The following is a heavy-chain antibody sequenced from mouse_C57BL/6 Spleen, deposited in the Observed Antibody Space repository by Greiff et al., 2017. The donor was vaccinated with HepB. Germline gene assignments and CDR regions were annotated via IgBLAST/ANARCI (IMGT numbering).Heavy chain of an antibody. CDR1: GYTFTDYE. CDR2: IDPETGGT. J-gene: IGHJ1*03. V-gene: IGHV1-15*01. D-gene: IGHD1-1*01. CDR3: TRGGAYGSSRRGYFDV. Sequence: QVHVKQSGAELVRPGASVTLSCKASGYTFTDYEMHWVKQTPVHGLEWIGAIDPETGGTAYTQKFKGKAILTADKSSSTAYMELRSLTSEDSAVYYCTRGGAYGSSRRGYFDVWGTGTTVTVSS.